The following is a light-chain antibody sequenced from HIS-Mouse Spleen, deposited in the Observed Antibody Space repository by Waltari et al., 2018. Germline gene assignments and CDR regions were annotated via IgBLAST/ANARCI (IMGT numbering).Light chain of an antibody. CDR3: QAWDV. CDR1: KLGDKY. CDR2: QAS. J-gene: IGLJ2*01. Sequence: SYELTQPPSVSVSPGQTASITCSGDKLGDKYACWYQQKPGQSPVLVIYQASKRPSGIPERFSGSNSGNTATLTISGTQAMDEADYYCQAWDVFGGGTKLTVL. V-gene: IGLV3-1*01.